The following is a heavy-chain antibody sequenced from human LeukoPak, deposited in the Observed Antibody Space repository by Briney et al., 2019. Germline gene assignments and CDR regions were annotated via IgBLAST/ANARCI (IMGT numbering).Heavy chain of an antibody. Sequence: SETRSLTCTVSGGSISSAGHFWNWIRQYPGKGLEWIGYIYYTGIIYYNPSLKSRVTISVDTSKNQFSLKLSSVTAADTAVFYCVRGVRDTIGYYHFDSWGQGTRVTVSS. J-gene: IGHJ4*02. CDR1: GGSISSAGHF. CDR2: IYYTGII. CDR3: VRGVRDTIGYYHFDS. D-gene: IGHD3-22*01. V-gene: IGHV4-31*03.